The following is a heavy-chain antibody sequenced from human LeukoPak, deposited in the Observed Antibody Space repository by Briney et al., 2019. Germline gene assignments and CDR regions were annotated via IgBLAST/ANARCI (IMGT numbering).Heavy chain of an antibody. CDR1: GYTFTSYG. CDR2: ISAYSGNT. J-gene: IGHJ5*02. V-gene: IGHV1-18*01. D-gene: IGHD3-10*01. Sequence: GESLKISCKASGYTFTSYGISWVRQAPGQGVEWMGWISAYSGNTNYAQKLQGRVTMTTDTSTSTAYMELRSLRSDDTAVYYCARDTYYYGSGSYRLRVNNWFDPWGQGTLVTVSS. CDR3: ARDTYYYGSGSYRLRVNNWFDP.